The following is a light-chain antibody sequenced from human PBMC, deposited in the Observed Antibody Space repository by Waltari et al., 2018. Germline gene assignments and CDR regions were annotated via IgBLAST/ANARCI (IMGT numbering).Light chain of an antibody. Sequence: SYELTQPPSVSVSPGQTARISCSGDSLPQQYAYWFRQRPGQAPVLMIYEDTKRPPGIPERVSGSTSGTTVTLTISAVQAEDEAVYYCQSAEFGATSYWVFGGGTKLTVL. J-gene: IGLJ3*02. CDR1: SLPQQY. V-gene: IGLV3-25*03. CDR3: QSAEFGATSYWV. CDR2: EDT.